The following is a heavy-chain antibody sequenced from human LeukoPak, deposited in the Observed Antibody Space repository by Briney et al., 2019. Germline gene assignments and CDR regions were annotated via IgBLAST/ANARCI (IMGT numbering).Heavy chain of an antibody. Sequence: GGSLRLSCAASGFTFSSYSMNWVRQAPGKGLEWVSSIDTSSRYIYYGDSVKGRFTISRDNAKNSLYLQMNSLRAEDTAVYYCARRAKTERGHGYGLDYWGQGTLVTVSP. CDR1: GFTFSSYS. D-gene: IGHD5-18*01. J-gene: IGHJ4*02. V-gene: IGHV3-21*01. CDR2: IDTSSRYI. CDR3: ARRAKTERGHGYGLDY.